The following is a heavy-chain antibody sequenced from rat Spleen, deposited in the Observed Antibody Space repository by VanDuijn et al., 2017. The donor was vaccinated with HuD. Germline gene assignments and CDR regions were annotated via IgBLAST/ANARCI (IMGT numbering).Heavy chain of an antibody. J-gene: IGHJ2*01. CDR1: GFTFSDYY. D-gene: IGHD1-9*01. Sequence: EVQLVESGGGLVQPGRSLKLSCAASGFTFSDYYMAWVRQAPKKGLEWVASISYEGSGAFYGDSVKGRFTISRDNTKSTLYLQMNSLRSEDMATYYCARQDYGYNDYWGQGVMVTVSS. CDR2: ISYEGSGA. V-gene: IGHV5-22*01. CDR3: ARQDYGYNDY.